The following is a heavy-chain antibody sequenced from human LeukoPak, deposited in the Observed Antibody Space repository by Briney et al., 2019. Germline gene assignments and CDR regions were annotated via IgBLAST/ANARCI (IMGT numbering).Heavy chain of an antibody. D-gene: IGHD6-6*01. CDR3: AQDLPTAITARPHY. CDR1: GFTFSSYA. V-gene: IGHV3-23*01. Sequence: PGGSLRLSCAASGFTFSSYAMSWVRQAPGKGLEWVSGISSSGGSPYHADSVKGRFTISRDNSKNTLYLRMNSLRAEDTAVYYCAQDLPTAITARPHYWGQGTLVTVSS. J-gene: IGHJ4*02. CDR2: ISSSGGSP.